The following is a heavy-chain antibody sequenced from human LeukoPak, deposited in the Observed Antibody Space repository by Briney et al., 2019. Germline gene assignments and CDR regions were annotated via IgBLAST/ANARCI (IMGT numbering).Heavy chain of an antibody. V-gene: IGHV1-69*05. CDR3: ASTMYYYDSSGYYYFDY. CDR2: IIPIFGTA. Sequence: GASVKVSCKASGGTFSSYAISWVRQAPGQGLEWMGRIIPIFGTANYAQKFQGRVTITTDESTSTAYMELSSLRSEDTAVYYCASTMYYYDSSGYYYFDYWGQGTLVTVSS. CDR1: GGTFSSYA. J-gene: IGHJ4*02. D-gene: IGHD3-22*01.